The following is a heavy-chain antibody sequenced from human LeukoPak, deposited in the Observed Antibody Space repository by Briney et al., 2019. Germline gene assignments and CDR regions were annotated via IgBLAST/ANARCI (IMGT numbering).Heavy chain of an antibody. CDR3: AKGGPIAAAGLIYYFDY. J-gene: IGHJ4*02. CDR1: GFTFSSYA. CDR2: ISGSGGST. D-gene: IGHD6-13*01. V-gene: IGHV3-23*01. Sequence: GGSLRLSCAASGFTFSSYARSWVRQAPGKGLEWVSAISGSGGSTYYADSVKGRFTISRDNSKNTLYLQMNSLRAEDTAVYYCAKGGPIAAAGLIYYFDYWGQGTLVTVSS.